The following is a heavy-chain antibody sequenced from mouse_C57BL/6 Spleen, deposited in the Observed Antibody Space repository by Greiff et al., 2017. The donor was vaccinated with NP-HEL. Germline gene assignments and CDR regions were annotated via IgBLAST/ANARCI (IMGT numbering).Heavy chain of an antibody. CDR3: ARSLRRAFYYAMDY. CDR2: INPNNGGT. CDR1: GYTFTDYN. D-gene: IGHD1-2*01. V-gene: IGHV1-18*01. J-gene: IGHJ4*01. Sequence: VQLQQSGPELVKPGASVKIPCKASGYTFTDYNMDWVKQSHGKSLEWIGDINPNNGGTIYNQKFKGKATLTVDKSSSTAYMELRSLTSEDTAVYYCARSLRRAFYYAMDYWGQGTSVTVSS.